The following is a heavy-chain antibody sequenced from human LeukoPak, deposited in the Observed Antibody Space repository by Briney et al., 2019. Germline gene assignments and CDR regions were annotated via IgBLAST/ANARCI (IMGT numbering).Heavy chain of an antibody. V-gene: IGHV4-34*01. Sequence: SETLSLTCAVYGGSFSGYYWSWIRQPPGKGLEWIGEINHSGGTNYNPSLKSRVTISVDTSKNQFSLKLSSVTAADTAVYYCARGRRRGTMVQHWGQGTLDTVSS. CDR2: INHSGGT. CDR3: ARGRRRGTMVQH. J-gene: IGHJ1*01. D-gene: IGHD3-10*01. CDR1: GGSFSGYY.